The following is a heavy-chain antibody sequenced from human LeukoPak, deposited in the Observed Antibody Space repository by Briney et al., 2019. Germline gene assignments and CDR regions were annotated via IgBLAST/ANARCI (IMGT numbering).Heavy chain of an antibody. D-gene: IGHD4-17*01. J-gene: IGHJ6*02. CDR2: INAGNGNT. Sequence: VASVKVSCKASGYTFTSYAMHWVRQAPGQRLEWMGWINAGNGNTKYSQKLQGRVTITRDTSASTAYMELSSLRSEDTAVYYCARVEYGDYYYYYGMDVWGQGTTVTVSS. CDR1: GYTFTSYA. V-gene: IGHV1-3*01. CDR3: ARVEYGDYYYYYGMDV.